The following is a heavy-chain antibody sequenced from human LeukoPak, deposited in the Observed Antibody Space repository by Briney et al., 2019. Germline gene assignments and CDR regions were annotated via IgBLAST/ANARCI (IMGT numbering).Heavy chain of an antibody. CDR3: ARGVEPLAANTLAY. D-gene: IGHD1-14*01. Sequence: GGSLRLSCAASGFTVITNDMTWVRQAPGKGPEWVSVLYSDGNTKYADSVQGRFTISRDNSKNTLYLEMNSLSPDDAAVYYCARGVEPLAANTLAYWGQGALVTVSS. J-gene: IGHJ4*02. CDR1: GFTVITND. CDR2: LYSDGNT. V-gene: IGHV3-53*01.